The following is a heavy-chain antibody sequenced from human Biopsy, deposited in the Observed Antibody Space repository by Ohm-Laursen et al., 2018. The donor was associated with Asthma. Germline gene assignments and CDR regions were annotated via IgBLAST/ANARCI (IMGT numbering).Heavy chain of an antibody. Sequence: SLRLSCAASGFTVSRDRMFWVRQAPGKGLERVSAITGSGGTTYYADSVRGRFTISRDNSKSTLFLQMDSLSAEGTAVYYCAKDFRGIAVAGDRGFDYWGQGTLVIVSS. CDR3: AKDFRGIAVAGDRGFDY. CDR1: GFTVSRDR. J-gene: IGHJ4*02. CDR2: ITGSGGTT. D-gene: IGHD6-19*01. V-gene: IGHV3-23*01.